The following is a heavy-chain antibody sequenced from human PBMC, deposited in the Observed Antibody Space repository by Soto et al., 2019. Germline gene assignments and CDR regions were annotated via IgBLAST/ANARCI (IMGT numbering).Heavy chain of an antibody. CDR1: GFTFDDYT. D-gene: IGHD4-17*01. J-gene: IGHJ3*02. CDR2: ISWDGGST. Sequence: GGSLRLSCAASGFTFDDYTMHWVRQAPGKGLEWVSLISWDGGSTYYADSVKGRFTISRDNSKNSLYLQMNSLRTEDTALYYCEKDTATKYGDYAFDIWGQGTMVTVSS. CDR3: EKDTATKYGDYAFDI. V-gene: IGHV3-43*01.